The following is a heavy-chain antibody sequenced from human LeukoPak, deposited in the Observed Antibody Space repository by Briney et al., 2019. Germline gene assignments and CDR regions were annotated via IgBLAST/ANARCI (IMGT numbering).Heavy chain of an antibody. CDR3: ARDEVDIVVVPAALGGDY. V-gene: IGHV1-18*01. CDR2: ISAYNGNT. CDR1: GYTFTSYG. J-gene: IGHJ4*02. D-gene: IGHD2-2*03. Sequence: ASVNVSCKASGYTFTSYGISWVRQAPGQGLEWMGWISAYNGNTNYAQKLQGRVTMTTDTSTSTAYMELRSLRSDDTAVYYCARDEVDIVVVPAALGGDYWGQGTLVTVSS.